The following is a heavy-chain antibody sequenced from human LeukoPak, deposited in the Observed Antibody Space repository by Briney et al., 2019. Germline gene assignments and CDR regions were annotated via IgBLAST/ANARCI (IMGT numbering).Heavy chain of an antibody. CDR2: VDTDGSGT. D-gene: IGHD6-19*01. J-gene: IGHJ4*02. V-gene: IGHV3-74*01. Sequence: GGSLRLSCEASGITFNNYWLHWVRQAPGKGLVWVSRVDTDGSGTVYADSVKGRFTVSRDNAKNTLYLQMISLRAEDTAVYYCARGGYSSGLDYWGQGILVTVSS. CDR1: GITFNNYW. CDR3: ARGGYSSGLDY.